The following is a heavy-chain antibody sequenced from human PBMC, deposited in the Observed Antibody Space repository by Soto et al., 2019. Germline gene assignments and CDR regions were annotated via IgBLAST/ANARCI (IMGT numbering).Heavy chain of an antibody. Sequence: QVQLVQSGAEVKNPGASVTVSCRASGYTFTSYYIHWVRQAPGQGLEWMAIINPNGGSTNYAQRFQGRVTVTRDTSTSIVYMELSSLRSEDTAVYYCSRGLGSGDCWGQGTLVTVSS. CDR3: SRGLGSGDC. D-gene: IGHD3-10*01. CDR1: GYTFTSYY. V-gene: IGHV1-46*03. CDR2: INPNGGST. J-gene: IGHJ4*02.